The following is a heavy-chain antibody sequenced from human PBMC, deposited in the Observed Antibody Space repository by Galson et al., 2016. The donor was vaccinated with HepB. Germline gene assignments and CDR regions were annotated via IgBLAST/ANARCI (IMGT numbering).Heavy chain of an antibody. CDR2: INWNGDRT. CDR1: GFTFDDFD. CDR3: ARESGDY. D-gene: IGHD3-10*01. J-gene: IGHJ4*02. Sequence: SLRLSCAGSGFTFDDFDMNWVRQAPGNGLELVSGINWNGDRTGYADSVQGRFTISRDNAKNSLYLQMDSLIAEDTAFYYCARESGDYLDQGTLVTVSS. V-gene: IGHV3-20*04.